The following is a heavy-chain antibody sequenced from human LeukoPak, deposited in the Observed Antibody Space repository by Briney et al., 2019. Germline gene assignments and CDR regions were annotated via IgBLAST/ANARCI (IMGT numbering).Heavy chain of an antibody. Sequence: ASVKVSCKASGYTFRSYGISWVRQAPGQGLEGMGWISAYNGNTNYAQNLQGRVTMTTDTSTSTAYMELRSLRSDDTAVYYCARDPVGYCSSSSCYTGGDFDYWGQGTLVTVSS. V-gene: IGHV1-18*01. J-gene: IGHJ4*02. CDR3: ARDPVGYCSSSSCYTGGDFDY. CDR1: GYTFRSYG. D-gene: IGHD2-2*02. CDR2: ISAYNGNT.